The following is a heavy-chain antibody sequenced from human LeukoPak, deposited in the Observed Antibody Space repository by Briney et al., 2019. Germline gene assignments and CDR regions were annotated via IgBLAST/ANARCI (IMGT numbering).Heavy chain of an antibody. V-gene: IGHV1-2*02. Sequence: GASVKVSCKASGYTFTGYYMHWVRQAPGQGLEWMGWINPNSGGTNYAQKFQGRVTMTRDTSISTAYMELSRLRSDDTAVYYCYLHKKRNDYGETYYYYYGMDVWGQGTTVTVSS. CDR3: YLHKKRNDYGETYYYYYGMDV. D-gene: IGHD4-17*01. J-gene: IGHJ6*02. CDR2: INPNSGGT. CDR1: GYTFTGYY.